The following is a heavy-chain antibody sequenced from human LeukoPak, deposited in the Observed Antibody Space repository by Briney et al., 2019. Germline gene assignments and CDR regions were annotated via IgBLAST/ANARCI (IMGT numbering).Heavy chain of an antibody. Sequence: GGSLRLSCAASGFTFSSYSMNWARQAPGKGLEWVSSISSSSSYIYYADSVKGRFTISRDNAKNSLYLQMNSLRAEDTAVYYCARGSGSPTYYFDYWGQGTLVTVSS. CDR2: ISSSSSYI. CDR1: GFTFSSYS. J-gene: IGHJ4*02. V-gene: IGHV3-21*01. D-gene: IGHD1-26*01. CDR3: ARGSGSPTYYFDY.